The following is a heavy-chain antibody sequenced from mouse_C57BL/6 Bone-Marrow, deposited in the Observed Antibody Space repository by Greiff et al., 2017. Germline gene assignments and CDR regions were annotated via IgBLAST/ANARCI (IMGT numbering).Heavy chain of an antibody. CDR3: ARGSHYGSSAWFAY. Sequence: QVQLQQSGAELARPGASVKLSCKASGYTFTSYGISWVKQRTGQGLEWIGEIYPRSGNTYYNETFKGKATLTADKSSSTAYMALRSLTSEDSAVYFCARGSHYGSSAWFAYWGQGTLVTVSA. J-gene: IGHJ3*01. D-gene: IGHD1-1*01. V-gene: IGHV1-81*01. CDR2: IYPRSGNT. CDR1: GYTFTSYG.